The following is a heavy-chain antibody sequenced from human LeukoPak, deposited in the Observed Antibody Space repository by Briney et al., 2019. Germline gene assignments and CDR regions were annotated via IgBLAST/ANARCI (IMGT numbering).Heavy chain of an antibody. CDR1: GYTFTSYG. D-gene: IGHD5-18*01. CDR2: ISAYNGNT. J-gene: IGHJ4*02. V-gene: IGHV1-18*04. CDR3: ARRRGYSYGPDFDY. Sequence: GASVKVSFTASGYTFTSYGMSWVRQAPGQGLEWMGWISAYNGNTNYAQKLQGRATMTTDTSTSTAYMELRSLRSDDTAVYYCARRRGYSYGPDFDYWGQGTLVTVSS.